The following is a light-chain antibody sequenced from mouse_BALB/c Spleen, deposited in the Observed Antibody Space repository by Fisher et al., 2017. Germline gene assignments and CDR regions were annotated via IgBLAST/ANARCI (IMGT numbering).Light chain of an antibody. CDR2: DTS. CDR1: SSVSY. J-gene: IGKJ1*01. V-gene: IGKV4-55*01. Sequence: IVMTQSTAIMSASPGEKVTMTCSASSSVSYMHWYQQKPGSSPRLLIYDTSNLASGVPVRFSGSGSGTDFTLNIHPVEEEDAATYYCQQSNEDPWTFGGGTKLEIK. CDR3: QQSNEDPWT.